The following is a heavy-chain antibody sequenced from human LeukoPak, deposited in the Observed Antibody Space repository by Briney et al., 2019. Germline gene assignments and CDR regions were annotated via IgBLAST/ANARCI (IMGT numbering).Heavy chain of an antibody. CDR1: EFSPTTYY. CDR2: INPTGSST. CDR3: AGDPAGFWGVYPSKGAFDI. J-gene: IGHJ3*02. V-gene: IGHV1-46*01. Sequence: GASVKVSCKASEFSPTTYYIHWVRQAPGQGLEWLGIINPTGSSTTYAQEFHGRITVTRDTSTNTVYMELSSLRSEDTALYFCAGDPAGFWGVYPSKGAFDIWGQGTMVTVSS. D-gene: IGHD3-3*01.